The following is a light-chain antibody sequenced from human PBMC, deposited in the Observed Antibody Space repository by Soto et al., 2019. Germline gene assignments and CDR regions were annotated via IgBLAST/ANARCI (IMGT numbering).Light chain of an antibody. Sequence: DIQMTQSPSTLSASIGDRVTITCRASQRITTWLVWYQQKPGKAPKLLIYKASSLESGVSSRFSGSGSGTEFTLTICSLQHDDVATYSCQQYNSYPYTFGQGTQLAIQ. CDR2: KAS. V-gene: IGKV1-5*03. CDR1: QRITTW. CDR3: QQYNSYPYT. J-gene: IGKJ2*01.